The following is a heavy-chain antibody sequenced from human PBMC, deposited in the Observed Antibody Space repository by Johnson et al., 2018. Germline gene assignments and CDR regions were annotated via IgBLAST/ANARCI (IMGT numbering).Heavy chain of an antibody. CDR3: ARDPYFDTGYYYYYMDV. J-gene: IGHJ6*03. V-gene: IGHV3-30-3*01. CDR2: ISYDGSNQ. D-gene: IGHD3-9*01. CDR1: GFTFSSYA. Sequence: QVQLVESGGGVVQPGRSLRLSCAASGFTFSSYAMHWVRQAPGKGLEWVALISYDGSNQYFADSVKGRFTISRDNSKNTLYLQMNSLRAEDTAVYYCARDPYFDTGYYYYYMDVWGKGTTVTVSS.